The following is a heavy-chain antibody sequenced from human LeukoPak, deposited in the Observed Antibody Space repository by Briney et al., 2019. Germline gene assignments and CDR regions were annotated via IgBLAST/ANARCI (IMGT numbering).Heavy chain of an antibody. CDR1: GGSISSGGDY. J-gene: IGHJ6*02. V-gene: IGHV4-31*03. D-gene: IGHD2-21*02. Sequence: PSQTLSLTCTVSGGSISSGGDYWSWIRQHPGKGLEWIGYIYYSGSTYYNPSLKSRVTISVDTSKNQFSLKLSSVTAADTAVYYCAREVVVTAGYYYYGMDVWGQGTTVTVSS. CDR3: AREVVVTAGYYYYGMDV. CDR2: IYYSGST.